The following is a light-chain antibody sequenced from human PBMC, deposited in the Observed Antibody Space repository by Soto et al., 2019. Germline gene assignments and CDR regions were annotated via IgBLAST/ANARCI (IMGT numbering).Light chain of an antibody. CDR2: LNSDGSH. CDR1: SGHSNYA. CDR3: QTWGTGIRV. V-gene: IGLV4-69*01. Sequence: QLVLTQSPSAPASLGASVKLTCTLSSGHSNYAIAWHQLQPEKGPRYLMNLNSDGSHSKGDGIPDRFSGSSSGAERYLTISSLQSEDEADYYCQTWGTGIRVFGGGTKLTVL. J-gene: IGLJ3*02.